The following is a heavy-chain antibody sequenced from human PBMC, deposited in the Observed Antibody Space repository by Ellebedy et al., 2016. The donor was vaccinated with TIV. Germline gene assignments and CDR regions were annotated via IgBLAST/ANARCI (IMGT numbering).Heavy chain of an antibody. CDR2: IYYSGST. J-gene: IGHJ4*02. Sequence: SETLSLTXTVSGGSISSSSYYWGWIRQPPGKGLEWIGSIYYSGSTNYNPSLKSRVTISIDTSKNQFSLKLSSVTAADTAVYYCARGHSRQSWGLVVVPAAMGYWGQGTLVTVSS. CDR3: ARGHSRQSWGLVVVPAAMGY. CDR1: GGSISSSSYY. D-gene: IGHD2-2*01. V-gene: IGHV4-39*07.